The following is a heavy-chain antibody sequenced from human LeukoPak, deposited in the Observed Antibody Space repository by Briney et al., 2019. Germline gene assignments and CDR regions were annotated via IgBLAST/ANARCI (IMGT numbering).Heavy chain of an antibody. J-gene: IGHJ5*02. D-gene: IGHD3-10*01. Sequence: GGSLRLSCTASGFTFNIYDIHWVRQPPGKGLEWVAVISYDGGRENYADSVKGRFAISRDNSKNTLYVQMNSMRVEDTAVYYCAKGPVPGFRGAIGALDLWGQGTLVTVSS. CDR3: AKGPVPGFRGAIGALDL. V-gene: IGHV3-30*18. CDR2: ISYDGGRE. CDR1: GFTFNIYD.